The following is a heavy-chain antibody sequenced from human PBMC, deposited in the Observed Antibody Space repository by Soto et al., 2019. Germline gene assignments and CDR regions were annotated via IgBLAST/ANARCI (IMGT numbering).Heavy chain of an antibody. CDR3: AKSRYVDSSGDFYDF. Sequence: QVQLVQSGAEVKKSGASVKVSCKASGYTFTDYHMHWVRQAPGQGLEWMGWITPDSGDAKYAQKFQGRGTKAQETSISTVYNGPNSLTSDDTAVYFCAKSRYVDSSGDFYDFWGQGTLVTVSS. CDR1: GYTFTDYH. D-gene: IGHD3-22*01. J-gene: IGHJ4*02. V-gene: IGHV1-2*02. CDR2: ITPDSGDA.